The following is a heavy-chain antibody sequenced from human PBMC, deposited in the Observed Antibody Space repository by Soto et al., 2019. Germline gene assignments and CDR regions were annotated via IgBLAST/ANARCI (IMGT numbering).Heavy chain of an antibody. Sequence: ASVKVSCKASGYTFTSYDINWVRQATGQGLEWMGWMNPNSGNTGYAQKFQGRVTMTRNTSISTAYMELSSLRSEDTAVYYCARKDHCSGGSCYPGAFDIWGQGTMVTVSS. D-gene: IGHD2-15*01. CDR1: GYTFTSYD. V-gene: IGHV1-8*01. CDR2: MNPNSGNT. J-gene: IGHJ3*02. CDR3: ARKDHCSGGSCYPGAFDI.